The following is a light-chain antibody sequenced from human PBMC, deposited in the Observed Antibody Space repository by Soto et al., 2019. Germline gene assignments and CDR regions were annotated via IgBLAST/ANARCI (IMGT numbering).Light chain of an antibody. Sequence: DIQMTQSPSSVSASAGDRVTITCRASQDITRWLAWYQQKPGKAPKLLIYGTDSLQSGVPSRFSGSGSGTDFFLTINNLQPEDFATYYCQHANSVPITFGPGTTVDIK. J-gene: IGKJ3*01. CDR3: QHANSVPIT. V-gene: IGKV1-12*01. CDR2: GTD. CDR1: QDITRW.